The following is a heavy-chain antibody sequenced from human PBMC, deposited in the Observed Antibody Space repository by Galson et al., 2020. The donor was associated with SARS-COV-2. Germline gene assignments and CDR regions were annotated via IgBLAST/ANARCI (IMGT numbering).Heavy chain of an antibody. J-gene: IGHJ4*02. Sequence: GGSLRLSCAASGFTFSSNSMHWVRQGPGKGLEWFSYISSVGSATNYADSVKGRFTISRDNVMNSLYLQMNSLRDEDTAVYYCTRATPTPGYWGQGTLVTVSS. CDR3: TRATPTPGY. CDR1: GFTFSSNS. V-gene: IGHV3-48*02. CDR2: ISSVGSAT.